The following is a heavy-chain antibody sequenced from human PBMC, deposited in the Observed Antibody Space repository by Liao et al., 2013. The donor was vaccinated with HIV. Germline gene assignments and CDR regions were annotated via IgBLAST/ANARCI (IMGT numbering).Heavy chain of an antibody. CDR3: VRGYANGYFDP. CDR1: GGSFSNDY. CDR2: VNHSGST. J-gene: IGHJ5*02. Sequence: QVQLQQWGAGLLKPSETLSLTCAVYGGSFSNDYWSWLRQSPDKGLEWIGEVNHSGSTNYNPSLETRVTILIDTSKNQFSLTLSSVTAADTAVYYCVRGYANGYFDPWGQGTLVTVSS. V-gene: IGHV4-34*02. D-gene: IGHD4/OR15-4a*01.